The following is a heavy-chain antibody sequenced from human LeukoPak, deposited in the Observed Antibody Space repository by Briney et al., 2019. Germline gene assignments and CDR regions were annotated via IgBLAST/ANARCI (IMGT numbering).Heavy chain of an antibody. CDR3: ARELVQNLDP. V-gene: IGHV3-7*05. CDR1: GFTFSNYW. J-gene: IGHJ5*02. CDR2: IKQDGSEK. D-gene: IGHD6-13*01. Sequence: GGSLRLSCAASGFTFSNYWLNWVRRAPGKGLEWVANIKQDGSEKYYVDSVKGRFTISRDNAKNLLYLQMNSLRAEDTAMYYCARELVQNLDPWGQGTLVTVSS.